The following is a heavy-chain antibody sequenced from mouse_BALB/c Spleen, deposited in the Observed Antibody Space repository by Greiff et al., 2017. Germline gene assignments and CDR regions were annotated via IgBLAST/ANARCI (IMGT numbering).Heavy chain of an antibody. CDR1: GFSLTSYG. V-gene: IGHV2-2*02. D-gene: IGHD2-14*01. CDR2: IWSGGST. J-gene: IGHJ4*01. CDR3: ARKRGYDGGYYAMDD. Sequence: QVQLKQSGPGLVQPSQSLSITCTVSGFSLTSYGVHWVRQSPGKGLEWLGVIWSGGSTDYNAAFISRLSISKDNSKSQVFFKMNSLQANDTAIYYCARKRGYDGGYYAMDDWGQGTSVTVSS.